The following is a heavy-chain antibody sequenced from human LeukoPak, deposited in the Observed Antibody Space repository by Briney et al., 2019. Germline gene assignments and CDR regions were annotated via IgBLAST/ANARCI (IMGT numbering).Heavy chain of an antibody. CDR2: ISNDGNTK. CDR3: AKDRYYEIRGWFDP. J-gene: IGHJ5*02. CDR1: GFTFSNYG. V-gene: IGHV3-30*18. Sequence: GGSLRLSCAASGFTFSNYGFHWVRQAPGKGLEWVALISNDGNTKYYADSLKGRFTISRDNSKNSLYLQMNSLRVEDTAVYYCAKDRYYEIRGWFDPRGQGTLVTVSS. D-gene: IGHD3-9*01.